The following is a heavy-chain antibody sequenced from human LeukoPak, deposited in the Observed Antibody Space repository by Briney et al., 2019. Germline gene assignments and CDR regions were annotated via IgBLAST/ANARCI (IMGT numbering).Heavy chain of an antibody. J-gene: IGHJ5*02. CDR3: VRGRAWFDP. V-gene: IGHV4-59*01. D-gene: IGHD3-10*01. CDR2: IYYSGNT. CDR1: GGSIDSNS. Sequence: PSETLSLTCTVSGGSIDSNSWTWIRQPPGKGLEWIGYIYYSGNTNYNSSLESRVTISVDTSKNQFSLRLNSVTAADTAVYYCVRGRAWFDPWGQGTLVTVSS.